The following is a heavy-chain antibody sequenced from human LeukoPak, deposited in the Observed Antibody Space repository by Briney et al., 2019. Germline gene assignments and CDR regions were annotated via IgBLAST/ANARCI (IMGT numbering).Heavy chain of an antibody. CDR2: IFKSGST. CDR1: GGSISSGHYY. J-gene: IGHJ4*02. D-gene: IGHD4-17*01. Sequence: NPSQTLSLTCTASGGSISSGHYYWSWIRQPPGKGLEWIGYIFKSGSTYYNPSLKSRVSISIDTSKNQYSLKLSSVAAADTAVYYCARVTAVTSVDYWGQGTLVTVSS. CDR3: ARVTAVTSVDY. V-gene: IGHV4-30-4*01.